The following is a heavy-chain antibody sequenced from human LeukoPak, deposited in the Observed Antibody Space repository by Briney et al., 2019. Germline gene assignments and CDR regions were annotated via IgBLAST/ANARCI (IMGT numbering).Heavy chain of an antibody. J-gene: IGHJ3*02. CDR3: ARAGQMITFGGVIDDAFDI. Sequence: PSETLSLTCTIYNGSFSNYYWSWIRQSPGKGLEWIGDVHLSGSTNYNPSLKSRVTISVDTSKNQFSLKLSSVTAADTAVYYCARAGQMITFGGVIDDAFDIWGQGTMVTVSS. V-gene: IGHV4-34*01. D-gene: IGHD3-16*02. CDR2: VHLSGST. CDR1: NGSFSNYY.